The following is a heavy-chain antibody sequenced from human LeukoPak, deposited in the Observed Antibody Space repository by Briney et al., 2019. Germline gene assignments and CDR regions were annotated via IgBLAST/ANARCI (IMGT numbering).Heavy chain of an antibody. CDR1: GFTFSSYW. CDR3: AREGDYVWGSYRSIRYYFDY. Sequence: GGSLRLSCAASGFTFSSYWMSWVRQAPGKGLEWVANIKQDGSVKYYVDSVKGRFTISRDNAKNSLYLQMNSLRAEDTAVYYCAREGDYVWGSYRSIRYYFDYWGQGTLVTVSS. CDR2: IKQDGSVK. J-gene: IGHJ4*02. V-gene: IGHV3-7*01. D-gene: IGHD3-16*02.